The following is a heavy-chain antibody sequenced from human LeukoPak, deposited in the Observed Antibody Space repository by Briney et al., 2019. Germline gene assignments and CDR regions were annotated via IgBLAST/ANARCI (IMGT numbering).Heavy chain of an antibody. CDR1: GFTFSSYW. D-gene: IGHD3-16*01. Sequence: GGPLRLSCAASGFTFSSYWMSWVRQTPGKGLEWMANIKPDGSEKYYVDSVKGRFTISRDNAKNSLYLQMNSLRAEDTAVYYCAKQRYGGEDYWGQGTLVTVSS. CDR2: IKPDGSEK. J-gene: IGHJ4*02. CDR3: AKQRYGGEDY. V-gene: IGHV3-7*01.